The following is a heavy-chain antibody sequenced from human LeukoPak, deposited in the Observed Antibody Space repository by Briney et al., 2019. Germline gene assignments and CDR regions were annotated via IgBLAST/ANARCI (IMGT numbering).Heavy chain of an antibody. J-gene: IGHJ5*02. CDR2: IRSKANSYAT. D-gene: IGHD3-10*01. CDR3: TRPFMVRGVDNWFDP. CDR1: GFTFSGSA. Sequence: GGSLKLSCAASGFTFSGSAMHWVRQASGKGLEWVGSIRSKANSYATAYAASVKGRFTISRDDSKNTAYLQMNSLKTEDTAVYYGTRPFMVRGVDNWFDPWGQGTLVTVSS. V-gene: IGHV3-73*01.